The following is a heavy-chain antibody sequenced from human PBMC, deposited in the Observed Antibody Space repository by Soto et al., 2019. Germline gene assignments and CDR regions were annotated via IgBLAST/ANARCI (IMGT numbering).Heavy chain of an antibody. CDR2: INWNGGRV. D-gene: IGHD3-10*01. CDR1: GFSFVDFA. CDR3: VKDRSGTYATSGTYNYFDY. Sequence: EVQLVESGGGLVQPGRSLRLSCAVSGFSFVDFAMHWVRLVPGKGLEWVSGINWNGGRVDYADSVKGRFTVSRDNANISLYLQMTRLRGEDTAFYYCVKDRSGTYATSGTYNYFDYWGQGTLVTVSS. V-gene: IGHV3-9*01. J-gene: IGHJ4*02.